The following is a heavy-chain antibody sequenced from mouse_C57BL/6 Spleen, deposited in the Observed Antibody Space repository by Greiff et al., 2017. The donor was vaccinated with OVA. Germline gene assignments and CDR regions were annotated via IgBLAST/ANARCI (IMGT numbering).Heavy chain of an antibody. Sequence: EVKLMESGPGLVKPSQSLSLTCSVTGYSITSGYYWNWIRQFPGNKLEWMGYISYDGSNNYNPSLKNRISITRDTSKNQFFLKLNSVTTEDTATYYCAREGDGPYYYAMDYWGQGTSVTVSS. CDR2: ISYDGSN. J-gene: IGHJ4*01. V-gene: IGHV3-6*01. CDR3: AREGDGPYYYAMDY. CDR1: GYSITSGYY. D-gene: IGHD1-2*01.